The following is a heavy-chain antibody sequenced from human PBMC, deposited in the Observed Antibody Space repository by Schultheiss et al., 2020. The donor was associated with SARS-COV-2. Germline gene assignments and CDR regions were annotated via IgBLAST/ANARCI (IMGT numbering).Heavy chain of an antibody. J-gene: IGHJ5*01. CDR3: ATSTSGSYDS. CDR1: GFTFSSYG. D-gene: IGHD1-26*01. Sequence: GGSLRLSCAASGFTFSSYGMHWVRQAPGKGLEWVAVIWYDGSNKYYVDSVKGRFTISRDNAKNSLYLQMNSLRAEDTAVYYCATSTSGSYDSWGQGTLVTVSS. CDR2: IWYDGSNK. V-gene: IGHV3-33*03.